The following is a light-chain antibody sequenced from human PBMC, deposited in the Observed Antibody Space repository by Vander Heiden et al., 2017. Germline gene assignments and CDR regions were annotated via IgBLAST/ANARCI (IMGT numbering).Light chain of an antibody. J-gene: IGLJ2*01. V-gene: IGLV1-44*01. Sequence: QSVLTQPPSASGTPGQGVTISCSGSSSNIGSNTVNWYKQIPVTAPKLLIFSNNQRHSGVPDRFSGSKSGTSASTAISGVQAGEGADYYCAAWDDSLNGGVFGGGTKRTVL. CDR2: SNN. CDR3: AAWDDSLNGGV. CDR1: SSNIGSNT.